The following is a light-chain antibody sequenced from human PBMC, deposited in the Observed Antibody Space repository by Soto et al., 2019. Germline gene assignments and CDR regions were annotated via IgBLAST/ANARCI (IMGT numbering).Light chain of an antibody. Sequence: DIQMTQSPSTLSASAGDRVTITCRASQSISTWLAWYQQKPGKAPKLLIYGDSSLESGVPQRFSGSGSGTEFTLTISSLQTDDFSTYYCQQYHSYWTFGQGTRLEIK. CDR3: QQYHSYWT. CDR2: GDS. V-gene: IGKV1-5*01. J-gene: IGKJ5*01. CDR1: QSISTW.